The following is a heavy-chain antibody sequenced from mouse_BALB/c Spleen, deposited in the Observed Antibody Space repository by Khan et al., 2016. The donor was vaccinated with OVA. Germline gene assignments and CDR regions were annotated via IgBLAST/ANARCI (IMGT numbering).Heavy chain of an antibody. V-gene: IGHV9-3-1*01. CDR1: GYTFTNYG. CDR2: INTYTGEP. D-gene: IGHD1-1*02. J-gene: IGHJ1*01. CDR3: ASGGYWYFDV. Sequence: QIQLMQSGPELKKPGETVKISCKASGYTFTNYGMNWVKQAPGKGLKWMGWINTYTGEPTYADDFKGRFAFSLETSASTAYLQINNLKNDDTATYFCASGGYWYFDVWGAGTTVTVSS.